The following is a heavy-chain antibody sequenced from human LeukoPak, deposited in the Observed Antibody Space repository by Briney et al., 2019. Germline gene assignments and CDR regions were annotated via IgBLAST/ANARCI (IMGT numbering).Heavy chain of an antibody. CDR2: INHSGST. CDR3: ARGRTYYGSGSYYPVFDY. V-gene: IGHV4-34*01. D-gene: IGHD3-10*01. Sequence: PSETLSLTCAVHGGSFSGYYWSWIRQPPGKGLEWIGGINHSGSTNYNPSLKSRVTISVDTSKNQFSLKLSPVTAADTAVYYCARGRTYYGSGSYYPVFDYWGQGTLVTVSS. CDR1: GGSFSGYY. J-gene: IGHJ4*02.